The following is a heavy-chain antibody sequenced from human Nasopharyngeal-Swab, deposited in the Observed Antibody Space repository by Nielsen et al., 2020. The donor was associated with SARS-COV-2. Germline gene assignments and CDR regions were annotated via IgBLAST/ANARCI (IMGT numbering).Heavy chain of an antibody. CDR3: ARDLFTMVRGVTPRILAGY. CDR2: ISAYNGNT. CDR1: GYTFTRYG. Sequence: ASVKVSCKASGYTFTRYGIRWVRQAPGQGLEWMGWISAYNGNTNYAQKLQGRVTMTKDTSTSTAYMELRSLRSDDTAVYYCARDLFTMVRGVTPRILAGYWGQGTLVTVSS. J-gene: IGHJ4*02. V-gene: IGHV1-18*01. D-gene: IGHD3-10*01.